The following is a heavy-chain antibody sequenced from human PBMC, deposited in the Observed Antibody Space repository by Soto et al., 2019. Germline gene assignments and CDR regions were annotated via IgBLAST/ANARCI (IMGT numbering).Heavy chain of an antibody. V-gene: IGHV3-48*02. CDR1: GFTFSSNT. Sequence: GGSLRLSCAASGFTFSSNTMNWVCQAPGKGLEWVSYISKSGTTRYYAESVKGRFTISRDNAKNSLYLQMNSLRDEDTAVYYCTKRYFGGSDAFDIWGRGTMVTVSS. D-gene: IGHD3-9*01. CDR3: TKRYFGGSDAFDI. CDR2: ISKSGTTR. J-gene: IGHJ3*02.